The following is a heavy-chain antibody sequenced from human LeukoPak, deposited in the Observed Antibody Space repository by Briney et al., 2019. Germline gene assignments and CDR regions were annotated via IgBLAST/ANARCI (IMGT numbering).Heavy chain of an antibody. CDR3: ARDTRGESDY. Sequence: GGSLRLSCAASGFTFSTYTMSWVRQAPGKGLEWVSSISHSSSYIFYLDSVKGRFTISRDNAKNSLYLQMNSLRAEDTAVYYCARDTRGESDYWGHGTLVTVSS. V-gene: IGHV3-21*01. CDR1: GFTFSTYT. J-gene: IGHJ4*01. CDR2: ISHSSSYI. D-gene: IGHD2-2*01.